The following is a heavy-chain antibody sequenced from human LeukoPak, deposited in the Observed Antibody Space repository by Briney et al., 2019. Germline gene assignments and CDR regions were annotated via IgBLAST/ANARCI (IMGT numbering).Heavy chain of an antibody. V-gene: IGHV3-23*01. CDR3: AREWEQD. D-gene: IGHD1/OR15-1a*01. J-gene: IGHJ4*02. CDR2: ISGSGAT. CDR1: GLSFSNVA. Sequence: GGSLRLSCAASGLSFSNVAMKWVRQAPGKGPEWVSTISGSGATYYADSVRGRFTISRDNSKNTLYLQMNSLRAEDAAVYYCAREWEQDWGQGTLVTVSS.